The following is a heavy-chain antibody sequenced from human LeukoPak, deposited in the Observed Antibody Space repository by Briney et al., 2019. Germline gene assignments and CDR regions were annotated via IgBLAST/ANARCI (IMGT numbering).Heavy chain of an antibody. Sequence: SETLSLTCAVSGGSISSSNWWSWVRQPPGTGLEWIGEIYHSGSTNYNPSLKSRVTISVDKSKNQFSLKLSSVTAADTAVYYCAREAYHYGSGSSLDYWGQGTLVTVSS. J-gene: IGHJ4*02. D-gene: IGHD3-10*01. CDR2: IYHSGST. V-gene: IGHV4-4*02. CDR3: AREAYHYGSGSSLDY. CDR1: GGSISSSNW.